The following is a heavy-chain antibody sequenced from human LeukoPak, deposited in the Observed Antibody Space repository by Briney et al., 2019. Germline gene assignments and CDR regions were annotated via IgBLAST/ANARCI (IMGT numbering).Heavy chain of an antibody. CDR1: EFIFSDYA. D-gene: IGHD6-19*01. Sequence: GGSLRLSCAASEFIFSDYAMGWVRQAPGKGLEWVSTIDKTTYPTFYADSVKGRFTISRDNSKNTRYLQMNSLRPEDTAVYFCAKFEGATIPGWFNDYWGQGILVTVSS. V-gene: IGHV3-23*05. CDR3: AKFEGATIPGWFNDY. CDR2: IDKTTYPT. J-gene: IGHJ4*02.